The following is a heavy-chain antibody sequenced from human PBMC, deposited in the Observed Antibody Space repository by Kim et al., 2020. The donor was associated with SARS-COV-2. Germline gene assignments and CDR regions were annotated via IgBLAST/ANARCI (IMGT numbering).Heavy chain of an antibody. CDR1: GFTFSSYG. V-gene: IGHV3-30*18. D-gene: IGHD3-3*01. J-gene: IGHJ6*03. Sequence: GGSLRLSCAASGFTFSSYGMHWVRQAPGKGLEWVAVISYDGSNKYYADSVKGRFTISRDNSKNTLYLQMNSLRAEDTAVYYCAKDHDFGVDYYYLDVWGKGTTVTVSS. CDR2: ISYDGSNK. CDR3: AKDHDFGVDYYYLDV.